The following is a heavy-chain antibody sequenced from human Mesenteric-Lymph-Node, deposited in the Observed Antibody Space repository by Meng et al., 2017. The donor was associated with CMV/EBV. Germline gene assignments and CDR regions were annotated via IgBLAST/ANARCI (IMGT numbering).Heavy chain of an antibody. Sequence: GESLKISCAASAFTFSSYGMHWVRQAPGKGLEWVANIKQDGSERYYVDSVKGRFTISRNNAKNSLYLQMDGLRAEDTAVYYCARQKCGGDCDMDVWGQGTTVTVSS. CDR1: AFTFSSYG. V-gene: IGHV3-7*01. CDR2: IKQDGSER. D-gene: IGHD2-21*01. CDR3: ARQKCGGDCDMDV. J-gene: IGHJ6*02.